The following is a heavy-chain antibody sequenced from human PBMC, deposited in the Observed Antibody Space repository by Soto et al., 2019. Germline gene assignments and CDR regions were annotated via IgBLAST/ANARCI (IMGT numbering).Heavy chain of an antibody. Sequence: PSDTLSLTFTVSSDSVSSSSYTWCWILQPPGKGPEWIGSIYSSGSTYYNPSLNSRVTVSVDTSKNQFSLKVTSVTAADTAVYYCARVALRYFGPKSRPYGMDVWGQGTTVT. CDR2: IYSSGST. J-gene: IGHJ6*02. CDR3: ARVALRYFGPKSRPYGMDV. V-gene: IGHV4-39*01. D-gene: IGHD3-9*01. CDR1: SDSVSSSSYT.